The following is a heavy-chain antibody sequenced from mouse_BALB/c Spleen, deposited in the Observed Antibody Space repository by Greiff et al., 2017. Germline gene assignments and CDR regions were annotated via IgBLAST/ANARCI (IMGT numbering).Heavy chain of an antibody. Sequence: DVQLQESGPGLVKPSQSLSLTCTVTGYSITSDYAWNWIRQFPGNKLEWMGYISYSGSTSYNPSLKSRISITRDTSKNQFFLQLNSVTTEDTATYYCASTTATAMDYWGQGTSVTVSS. CDR2: ISYSGST. CDR1: GYSITSDYA. V-gene: IGHV3-2*02. J-gene: IGHJ4*01. CDR3: ASTTATAMDY. D-gene: IGHD1-2*01.